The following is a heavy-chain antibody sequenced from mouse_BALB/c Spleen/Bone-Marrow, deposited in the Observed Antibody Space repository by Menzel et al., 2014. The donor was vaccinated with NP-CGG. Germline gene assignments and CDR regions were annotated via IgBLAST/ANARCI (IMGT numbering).Heavy chain of an antibody. Sequence: EVQRVESGGGLVQPGGSRKLSCAASGFTFSSFGMHWVRQAPEKGLEWVAYVSSGSSTIYYADTVKGRFTISRDNPKNTLLLQMTSLRSEDTAMYYCARYGNYFYAMDYWGQGTSVTVSS. CDR2: VSSGSSTI. CDR1: GFTFSSFG. CDR3: ARYGNYFYAMDY. J-gene: IGHJ4*01. D-gene: IGHD2-1*01. V-gene: IGHV5-17*02.